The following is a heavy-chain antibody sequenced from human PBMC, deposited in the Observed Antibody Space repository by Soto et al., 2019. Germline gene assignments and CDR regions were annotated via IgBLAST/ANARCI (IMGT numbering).Heavy chain of an antibody. J-gene: IGHJ4*02. CDR2: ISYDETKR. Sequence: QVQLVESGGGVVQPGKSLRLSCAASGFTFSSYSMNWVRQAPGRGLEWVAVISYDETKRYYGDSVKGRFSISRDTAKNALYLQMNSLRAEDTAVYYCARSIALSGVDYWGQGTRVTVSS. CDR1: GFTFSSYS. V-gene: IGHV3-30-3*01. D-gene: IGHD6-19*01. CDR3: ARSIALSGVDY.